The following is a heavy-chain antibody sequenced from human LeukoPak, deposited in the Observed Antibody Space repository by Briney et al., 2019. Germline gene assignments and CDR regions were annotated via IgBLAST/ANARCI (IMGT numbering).Heavy chain of an antibody. CDR1: GFIFSSYS. V-gene: IGHV3-21*01. CDR2: ISSSSSYI. Sequence: GGSLRLSCAASGFIFSSYSMIWARQAPGKGLEWVSSISSSSSYIYHADSVKGRFTISRDNAKNSLYLQMNSLRAEDTAVYYCERDRRSSRYDLDYWGQGTLVTVSS. D-gene: IGHD6-13*01. J-gene: IGHJ4*02. CDR3: ERDRRSSRYDLDY.